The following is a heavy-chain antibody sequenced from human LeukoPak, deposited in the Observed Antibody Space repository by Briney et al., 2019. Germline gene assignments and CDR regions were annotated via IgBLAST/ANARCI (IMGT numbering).Heavy chain of an antibody. V-gene: IGHV3-30-3*01. CDR2: ISYDGSNK. Sequence: GGSLRLSCAASGFTFSSYAMHWVRQAPGKGLEWVAVISYDGSNKYYADSVKGRFTISRDNSKNTLYLQMNSLGAEDTAVYYCARLKGSYCSSTSCYGREPADYYYGMDVWGQGTTVTVSS. J-gene: IGHJ6*02. CDR1: GFTFSSYA. D-gene: IGHD2-2*01. CDR3: ARLKGSYCSSTSCYGREPADYYYGMDV.